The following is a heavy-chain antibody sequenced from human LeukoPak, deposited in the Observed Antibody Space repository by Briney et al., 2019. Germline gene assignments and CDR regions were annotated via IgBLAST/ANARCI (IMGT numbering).Heavy chain of an antibody. J-gene: IGHJ5*02. CDR3: ARAQRSGYSYGSGTFWFDP. Sequence: GGSLRLSCAASGFTFSSYSMNWVRQAPGKGLEWVSYISSSSSTIYYADSVKGRFTISRDNAKNSLYLQMNSLRAEDTAVYYCARAQRSGYSYGSGTFWFDPWGQGTLVTVSS. D-gene: IGHD5-18*01. CDR2: ISSSSSTI. V-gene: IGHV3-48*01. CDR1: GFTFSSYS.